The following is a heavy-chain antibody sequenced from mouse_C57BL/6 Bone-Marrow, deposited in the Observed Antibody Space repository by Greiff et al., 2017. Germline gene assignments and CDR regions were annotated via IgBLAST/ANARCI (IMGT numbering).Heavy chain of an antibody. V-gene: IGHV1-52*01. CDR3: ARDDGYWYFVV. CDR2: IDPSDSET. D-gene: IGHD2-3*01. CDR1: GYTFTSYW. J-gene: IGHJ1*03. Sequence: QVQLQQPGAELVRPGSSVKLSCKASGYTFTSYWMHWVKQRPIQGLEWIGNIDPSDSETHYNQKFKDKATLTVDKSSSTAYMQLSSLTSEDSAVYYCARDDGYWYFVVWGTGTTVTVSS.